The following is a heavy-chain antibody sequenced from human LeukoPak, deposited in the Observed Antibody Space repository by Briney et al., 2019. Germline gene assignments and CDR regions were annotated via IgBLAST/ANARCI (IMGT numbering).Heavy chain of an antibody. CDR3: SRDSYPTRGIVVVPALDD. D-gene: IGHD3-22*01. V-gene: IGHV1-46*01. Sequence: GASGNVSCTASGYTFTSYYMHWARPAPRQGLEWMGILTSIGGSTSNAQKFQGRVTITRPTSTSTTHMELSSIRSEDTALYCCSRDSYPTRGIVVVPALDDWGHGTLVTVSS. J-gene: IGHJ4*01. CDR2: LTSIGGST. CDR1: GYTFTSYY.